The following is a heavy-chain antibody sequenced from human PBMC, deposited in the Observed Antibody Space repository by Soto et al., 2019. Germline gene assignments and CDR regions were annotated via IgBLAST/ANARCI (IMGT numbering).Heavy chain of an antibody. CDR1: GGSISRYY. Sequence: ASETLSLTCTVSGGSISRYYWSWIRQPPGKGLEWMGYIYHSGSTDYNPSLKSRVTISVDRSKNQFSLKLSSVTAADTAVYYCAGVPDRWGQGTLVTVSS. D-gene: IGHD2-2*01. V-gene: IGHV4-59*12. CDR2: IYHSGST. CDR3: AGVPDR. J-gene: IGHJ5*02.